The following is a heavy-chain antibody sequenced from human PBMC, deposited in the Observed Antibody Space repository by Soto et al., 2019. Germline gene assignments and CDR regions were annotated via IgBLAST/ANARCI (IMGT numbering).Heavy chain of an antibody. J-gene: IGHJ6*02. CDR2: IIPISGTA. CDR3: ARSQGSSTSLEIYYYFYYGMDV. Sequence: QVQLVQSGAEVKKPGSSVKVSCKASGGTFSSYAISWVRQAPGQGLEWMGGIIPISGTANYAQKFQGRVPTSADESTSTAYMGLCSMRSDKTAVYYWARSQGSSTSLEIYYYFYYGMDVWGQGTTVTVSS. V-gene: IGHV1-69*19. CDR1: GGTFSSYA. D-gene: IGHD2-2*01.